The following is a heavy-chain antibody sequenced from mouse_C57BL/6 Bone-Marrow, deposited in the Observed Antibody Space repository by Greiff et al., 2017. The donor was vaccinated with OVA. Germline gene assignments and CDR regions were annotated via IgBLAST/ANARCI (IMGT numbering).Heavy chain of an antibody. CDR3: AREGFITTVVAYYFDY. Sequence: EVQLVESGGGLVKPGGSLKLSCAASGFTFSSYAMSWVRQTPEKRLEWVATISDGGSYTYYPDNVKGRFTISRDNAKNNLYLQMSHLKSEDTAMYYCAREGFITTVVAYYFDYWGQGTTLTVSS. CDR2: ISDGGSYT. CDR1: GFTFSSYA. J-gene: IGHJ2*01. V-gene: IGHV5-4*01. D-gene: IGHD1-1*01.